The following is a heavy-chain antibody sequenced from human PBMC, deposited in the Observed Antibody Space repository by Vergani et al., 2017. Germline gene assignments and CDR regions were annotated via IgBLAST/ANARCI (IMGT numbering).Heavy chain of an antibody. D-gene: IGHD2-2*01. Sequence: EVQLLESGGGLVQPGGSLRLSCVASGFTFSSYAMSWVRQVPGKGLEWVSGISGSGGNTYYANSVKGRFTISRDNYKNTLYLQMNSLRADDTAVYYCAKGVYCITTSCYEGRGYYYGMGVWGQGTTVTFSS. CDR3: AKGVYCITTSCYEGRGYYYGMGV. V-gene: IGHV3-23*01. CDR2: ISGSGGNT. CDR1: GFTFSSYA. J-gene: IGHJ6*02.